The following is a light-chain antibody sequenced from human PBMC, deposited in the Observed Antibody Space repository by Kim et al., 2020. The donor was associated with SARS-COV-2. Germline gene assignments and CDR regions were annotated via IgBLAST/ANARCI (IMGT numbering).Light chain of an antibody. J-gene: IGLJ2*01. CDR1: KLGDKY. Sequence: SYELTQPPSVSVSPGQTASITCSGDKLGDKYACWYQQKPGQSPVLVIYEGTERPSGIPERFSGSKSRTTATLTISGTQAIDEADYYCQAWDSRTVIFGGGNQLTVL. CDR2: EGT. V-gene: IGLV3-1*01. CDR3: QAWDSRTVI.